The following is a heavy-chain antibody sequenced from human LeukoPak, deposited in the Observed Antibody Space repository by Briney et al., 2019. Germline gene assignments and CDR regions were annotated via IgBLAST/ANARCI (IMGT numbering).Heavy chain of an antibody. CDR3: ARDRLWSSNNFDY. D-gene: IGHD2-2*01. Sequence: PSETLSLTCTVSGGSISSYYWSWIRQPPGKGLEWIANVYYNGNTYYSPSLKSRITISVDVSKNQFSLKVTSVTAADTAVYYCARDRLWSSNNFDYWGQGTLVTVSS. J-gene: IGHJ4*02. CDR1: GGSISSYY. V-gene: IGHV4-59*12. CDR2: VYYNGNT.